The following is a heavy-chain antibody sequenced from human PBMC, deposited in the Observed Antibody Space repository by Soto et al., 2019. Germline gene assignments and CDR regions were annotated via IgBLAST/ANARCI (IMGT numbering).Heavy chain of an antibody. V-gene: IGHV4-30-2*01. J-gene: IGHJ4*02. CDR3: ARASYYYDSSGFSRVYYFDY. CDR2: IYHSGST. Sequence: QLQLQESGSGLVKPSQTPSLTHAVSGGSISSGGYSWGWIRQPPGKGLEWIGYIYHSGSTYYNPSLKSRVTISVDRSKNQFSLKLSSVTAADTAVYFCARASYYYDSSGFSRVYYFDYWGQGTLVTVSS. CDR1: GGSISSGGYS. D-gene: IGHD3-22*01.